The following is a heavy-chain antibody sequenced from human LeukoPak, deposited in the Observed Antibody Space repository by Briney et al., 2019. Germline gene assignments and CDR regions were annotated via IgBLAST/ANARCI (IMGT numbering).Heavy chain of an antibody. CDR1: GYTFTGYY. Sequence: GASVKVSCKASGYTFTGYYMHWVRQAPGQGLEWMGWINPNSGGTNYAQKFQGRVTITADESTSTAYMELSSLRSEDTAVYYCARSSSWTKGGTDWFDPWGQGTLVTVSS. CDR3: ARSSSWTKGGTDWFDP. V-gene: IGHV1-2*02. J-gene: IGHJ5*02. CDR2: INPNSGGT. D-gene: IGHD6-13*01.